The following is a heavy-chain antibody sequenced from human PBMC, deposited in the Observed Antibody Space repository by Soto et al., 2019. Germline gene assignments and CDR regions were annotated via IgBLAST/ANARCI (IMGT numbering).Heavy chain of an antibody. D-gene: IGHD2-21*02. Sequence: ASVKVSCKASGYTFTSYYTHWVRQAPGQGLEWMGIINPSGGSTSYAQKFQGRVTMTRDTSTSTVYMELSSLRSEDTAVYYCARSPSIVVVTAPTLHISCQGTMLTLS. CDR2: INPSGGST. CDR3: ARSPSIVVVTAPTLHI. J-gene: IGHJ3*02. V-gene: IGHV1-46*01. CDR1: GYTFTSYY.